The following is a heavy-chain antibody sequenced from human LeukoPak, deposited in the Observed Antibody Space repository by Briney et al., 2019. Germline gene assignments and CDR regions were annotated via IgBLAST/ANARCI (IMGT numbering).Heavy chain of an antibody. D-gene: IGHD1-26*01. Sequence: GGSLRLSCAASGFTVSSNYMTWVCQAPGKGLEWVSIIYSGGSTSYADSVKGRFTISRDNSKNTLYLQMNSLRAEDTAVYYCARDVVGATYFDWGQGTLVTVSS. CDR2: IYSGGST. CDR1: GFTVSSNY. J-gene: IGHJ4*02. CDR3: ARDVVGATYFD. V-gene: IGHV3-53*01.